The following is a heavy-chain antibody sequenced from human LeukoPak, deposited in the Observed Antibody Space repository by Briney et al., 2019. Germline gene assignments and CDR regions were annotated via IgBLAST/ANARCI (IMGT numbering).Heavy chain of an antibody. D-gene: IGHD6-19*01. J-gene: IGHJ4*02. CDR1: GFTFSSYA. V-gene: IGHV3-64D*09. CDR3: VKDHGYSSSWYVRGFDY. CDR2: ISSNGGST. Sequence: GGSLRLSCSASGFTFSSYAMHWVRQAPGKGLESVSAISSNGGSTYYPDSVKGRFTISRDNSKNTLYLQMSSLRAEDTAVYYCVKDHGYSSSWYVRGFDYWGQGTLVTVSS.